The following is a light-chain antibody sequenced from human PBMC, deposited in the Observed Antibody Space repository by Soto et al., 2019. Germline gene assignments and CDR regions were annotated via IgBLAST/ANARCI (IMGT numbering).Light chain of an antibody. CDR2: FAS. CDR1: RSVSSN. CDR3: QQFKDWPPLT. V-gene: IGKV3-15*01. J-gene: IGKJ4*01. Sequence: EIVLTQSPATLSVSPGESATLSCRASRSVSSNLAWYQQKPGQSPRLLIYFASTRATGVPARFSGSGSGTDFTLTFSSLQSEDFAVYYCQQFKDWPPLTFGGGTKVEIK.